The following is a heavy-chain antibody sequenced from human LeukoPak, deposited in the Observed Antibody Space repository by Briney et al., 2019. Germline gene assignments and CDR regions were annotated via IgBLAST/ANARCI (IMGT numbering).Heavy chain of an antibody. CDR1: GGSFSGYY. CDR2: IYYGETT. J-gene: IGHJ6*03. D-gene: IGHD5/OR15-5a*01. CDR3: ARQVSDYFYYYIDV. V-gene: IGHV4-34*01. Sequence: SETLSLTCAVYGGSFSGYYWSWIRQPPGKGLEWIGSIYYGETTYYSSSLKSRVTISVNTSKNQFSLRLTSVTAADTAVYYCARQVSDYFYYYIDVWGRGTTVTVSS.